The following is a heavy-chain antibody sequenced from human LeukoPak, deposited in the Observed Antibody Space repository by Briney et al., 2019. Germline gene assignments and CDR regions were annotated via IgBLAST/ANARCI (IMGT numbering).Heavy chain of an antibody. CDR1: GFTFNSYI. V-gene: IGHV3-21*04. CDR3: AKDEGRYYYYYMDV. J-gene: IGHJ6*03. Sequence: GGSLRLSCAASGFTFNSYIMNWVRQAPGKGLEWVSSITSSSSYIYYADSVKGRFTISRDNAKNSLYLQMNSLRAEDMALYYCAKDEGRYYYYYMDVWGKGTTVTVSS. CDR2: ITSSSSYI.